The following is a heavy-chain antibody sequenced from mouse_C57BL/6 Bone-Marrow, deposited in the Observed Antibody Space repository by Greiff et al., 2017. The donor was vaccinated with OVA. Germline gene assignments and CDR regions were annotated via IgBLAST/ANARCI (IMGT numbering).Heavy chain of an antibody. CDR1: GYTFTSYW. V-gene: IGHV1-69*01. J-gene: IGHJ4*01. CDR2: IDPSDSYT. CDR3: ARSHYYGGGYAMDY. D-gene: IGHD1-1*01. Sequence: QVQLQQSGAELVMPGASVKLSCKASGYTFTSYWMHWVKQRPGQGLEWIGEIDPSDSYTNYNQKFKGKSTLTVDKSSSTAYMQLSSLTSEDSAVYYCARSHYYGGGYAMDYWGQGTSVTVSS.